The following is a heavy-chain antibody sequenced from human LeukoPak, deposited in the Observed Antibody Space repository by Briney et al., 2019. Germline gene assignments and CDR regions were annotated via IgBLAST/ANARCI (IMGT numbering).Heavy chain of an antibody. CDR2: ITGSGSRT. V-gene: IGHV3-23*01. CDR3: AKDLGYYDSSGN. J-gene: IGHJ4*02. CDR1: GFTFSTYA. D-gene: IGHD3-22*01. Sequence: GGSLRLSCAASGFTFSTYAMNWVRQAPGKGLEWVSSITGSGSRTYYADSVKGRFTISRDNSKNTLYLQMNSLRAEDTAVYYCAKDLGYYDSSGNWGQGTLVTVSS.